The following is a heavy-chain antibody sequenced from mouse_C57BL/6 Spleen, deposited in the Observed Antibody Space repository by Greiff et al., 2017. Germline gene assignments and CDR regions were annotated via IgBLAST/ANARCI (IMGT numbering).Heavy chain of an antibody. CDR2: INPSSGGT. CDR1: GYSFTGYY. CDR3: ARWDGYYGGYFDY. J-gene: IGHJ2*01. V-gene: IGHV1-42*01. D-gene: IGHD2-3*01. Sequence: EVQLQQSGPELVKPGASVKISCKASGYSFTGYYMNWVKQSPEKSLEWIGEINPSSGGTTYNQKFKAKATLTVDKSSSTAYMQLKSLTSEDSAVYYCARWDGYYGGYFDYWGQGTTLTVSS.